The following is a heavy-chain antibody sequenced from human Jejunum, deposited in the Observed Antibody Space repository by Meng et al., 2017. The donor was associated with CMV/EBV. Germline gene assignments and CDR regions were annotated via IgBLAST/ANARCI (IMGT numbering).Heavy chain of an antibody. D-gene: IGHD3-3*01. CDR3: ARDPHDFWSSYFFDP. CDR2: IGAYNGNT. J-gene: IGHJ5*02. Sequence: GYTFADYGINWGRQAPGQGLEWMGGIGAYNGNTEYAQEFQGRVSMTTDTSTSTAYMELRSLRSDDTAVYYCARDPHDFWSSYFFDPWGQGTLVTVSS. CDR1: GYTFADYG. V-gene: IGHV1-18*01.